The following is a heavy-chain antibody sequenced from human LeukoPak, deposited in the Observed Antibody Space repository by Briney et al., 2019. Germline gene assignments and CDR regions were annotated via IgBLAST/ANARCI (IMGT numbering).Heavy chain of an antibody. D-gene: IGHD3-22*01. CDR1: GFTFRSYE. Sequence: GGSLRLSCVASGFTFRSYEMNWVRQAPGKGLEWVSYISSSGSTMYYADSVKGRFTISRDNAKNSLYLQMNSLRAEDTAVYYCARDGGVEYYDSSNYYDYWGREPWSPSPQ. CDR2: ISSSGSTM. CDR3: ARDGGVEYYDSSNYYDY. V-gene: IGHV3-48*03. J-gene: IGHJ4*02.